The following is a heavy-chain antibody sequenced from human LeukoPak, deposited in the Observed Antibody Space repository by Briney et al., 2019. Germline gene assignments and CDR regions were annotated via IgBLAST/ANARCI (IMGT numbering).Heavy chain of an antibody. D-gene: IGHD6-13*01. V-gene: IGHV4-31*03. CDR2: IYYSGST. CDR1: GGSISSGGYY. J-gene: IGHJ6*02. CDR3: ARDWIAAAGSLSDGMDV. Sequence: SETLSLTCTVSGGSISSGGYYWSWLRQHPGKGLEWIGYIYYSGSTYYNPSLKSRVTISVDTSKNQFSLKLSSVTAADTAVYYCARDWIAAAGSLSDGMDVWGQGTTVTVSS.